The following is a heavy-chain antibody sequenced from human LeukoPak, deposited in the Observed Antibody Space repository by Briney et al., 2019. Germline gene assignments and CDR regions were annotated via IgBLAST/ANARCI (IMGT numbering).Heavy chain of an antibody. CDR1: GFTFSSYG. J-gene: IGHJ5*02. D-gene: IGHD2-15*01. V-gene: IGHV3-23*01. Sequence: GGSLGLPCAASGFTFSSYGMSWVRQAPEKGLEWVSSIGVNGGSIYYADSVQGRFTISRDNSKNTLYLQINSLRAEDTAIYYCAKTYSGYPAWGQGTLVTVSS. CDR2: IGVNGGSI. CDR3: AKTYSGYPA.